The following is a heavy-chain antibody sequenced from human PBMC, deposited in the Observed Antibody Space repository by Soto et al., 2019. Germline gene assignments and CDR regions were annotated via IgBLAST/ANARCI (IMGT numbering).Heavy chain of an antibody. J-gene: IGHJ3*02. CDR3: ARSRATTVVFEI. V-gene: IGHV1-69*01. CDR2: IVPVFGTT. CDR1: GASFGTDA. Sequence: QVQLVQSGTEVKNPGSSVRVSCKASGASFGTDAISWVRQAPGQGLEWMGRIVPVFGTTNFAQRFQGRVTITADESTRTAYMDLSSLRSEDTAVYYCARSRATTVVFEIWGQGTIVTVSS. D-gene: IGHD4-17*01.